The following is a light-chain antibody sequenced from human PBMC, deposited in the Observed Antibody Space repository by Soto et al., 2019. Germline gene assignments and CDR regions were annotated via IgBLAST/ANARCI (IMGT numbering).Light chain of an antibody. Sequence: MALTQSPGTLSVSPGERAALSWGASQSVSSSYLAWYQQKPGQAPRLVLYGAYNRATGIPDRFSGSVSGTDCTLTISRLQPEDCAVYYCQQFGTAPWTFGQGTKVDIK. CDR1: QSVSSSY. CDR3: QQFGTAPWT. CDR2: GAY. V-gene: IGKV3-20*01. J-gene: IGKJ1*01.